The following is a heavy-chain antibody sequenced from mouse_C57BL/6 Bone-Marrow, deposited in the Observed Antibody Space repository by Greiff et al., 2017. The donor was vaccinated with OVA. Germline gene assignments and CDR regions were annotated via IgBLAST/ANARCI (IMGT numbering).Heavy chain of an antibody. D-gene: IGHD1-2*01. CDR2: IHPTSGST. CDR3: AREGLLRRRGFAY. CDR1: GYTFTSYW. J-gene: IGHJ3*01. V-gene: IGHV1-64*01. Sequence: QVQLQQPGAELVKPGASVKLSCKASGYTFTSYWMHWVKQRPGQGLEWIGMIHPTSGSTNYNEKFKSKATLTVDKSSSTAYMQLSSLTSEDSAVYYCAREGLLRRRGFAYWGQGTLVTVSA.